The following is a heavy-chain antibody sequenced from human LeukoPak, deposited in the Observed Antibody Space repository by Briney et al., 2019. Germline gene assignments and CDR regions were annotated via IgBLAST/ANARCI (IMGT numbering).Heavy chain of an antibody. Sequence: GGSLRLSCAASGFTFPNYVMSWVRQAPGKGLEWVSSISDNGGNTYYADSVKGRFTISRDNSKNTLYLQMNSLRAEDTAVYYCARLGATVTAFDYWGQGTLVTVSS. D-gene: IGHD4-17*01. J-gene: IGHJ4*02. CDR1: GFTFPNYV. CDR2: ISDNGGNT. V-gene: IGHV3-23*01. CDR3: ARLGATVTAFDY.